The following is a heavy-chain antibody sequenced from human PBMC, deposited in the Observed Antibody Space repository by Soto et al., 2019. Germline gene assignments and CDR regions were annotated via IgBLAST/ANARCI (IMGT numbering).Heavy chain of an antibody. CDR1: GFAFSDYA. D-gene: IGHD3-16*01. CDR3: AKGRTFFHF. Sequence: EVHLLESGGGLVQPGGSLRLSCAASGFAFSDYAMTWVRQAPGKGLEWVSDISDGDGATHYADSVKGRFTISRDDHKNTLYLQMDSLRADDAAVYYCAKGRTFFHFLGQGNLVTVSS. J-gene: IGHJ4*02. V-gene: IGHV3-23*01. CDR2: ISDGDGAT.